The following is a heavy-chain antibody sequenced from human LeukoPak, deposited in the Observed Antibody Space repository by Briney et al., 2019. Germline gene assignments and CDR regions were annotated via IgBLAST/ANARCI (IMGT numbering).Heavy chain of an antibody. V-gene: IGHV3-33*08. CDR1: GFTFSSYA. D-gene: IGHD6-19*01. CDR2: IWHDGSNQ. J-gene: IGHJ4*02. CDR3: ARDRGPGGLAGTYY. Sequence: GGSLRLSCAASGFTFSSYAMSWVCQAPGKGLEWVAVIWHDGSNQTYTDSVKGRFTISRDNSKNTLDLHMNSLRAEDPAMYYCARDRGPGGLAGTYYWGQGTLVTVSS.